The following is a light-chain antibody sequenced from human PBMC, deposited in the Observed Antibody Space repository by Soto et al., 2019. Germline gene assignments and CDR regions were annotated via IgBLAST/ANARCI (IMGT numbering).Light chain of an antibody. V-gene: IGKV4-1*01. CDR2: WAS. Sequence: DIVLTQSPDSLAVSLGERATINCKSSQSVLYSSNNLNYLAWYQQKPGQPPKLLIYWASTRESGVPDRFSGSGSGADFTLTISSLQAEDVAVYYCQQYYSTPLTFGQGTRLEIK. J-gene: IGKJ5*01. CDR3: QQYYSTPLT. CDR1: QSVLYSSNNLNY.